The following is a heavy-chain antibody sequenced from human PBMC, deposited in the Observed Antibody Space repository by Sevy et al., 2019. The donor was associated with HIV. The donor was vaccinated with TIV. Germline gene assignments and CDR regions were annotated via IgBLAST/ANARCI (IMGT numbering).Heavy chain of an antibody. J-gene: IGHJ4*02. Sequence: ASVKVSCKASGYTFTGYYIHWVRQAPGQGLEWMGWINPNSGGTYFAKKFQDSVTMTTDTSVNTVYMELRSLRFDDTAVYYCARMGDYYDSSGYYPLKFWGQGTLVTVSS. CDR3: ARMGDYYDSSGYYPLKF. V-gene: IGHV1-2*02. D-gene: IGHD3-22*01. CDR1: GYTFTGYY. CDR2: INPNSGGT.